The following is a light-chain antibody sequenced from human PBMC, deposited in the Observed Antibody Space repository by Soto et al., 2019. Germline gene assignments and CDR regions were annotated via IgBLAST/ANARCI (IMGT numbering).Light chain of an antibody. CDR1: QSVSGS. J-gene: IGKJ4*01. CDR2: GAS. CDR3: QQFSSYPLT. Sequence: EIVLTQSPAILSLSPGEKATLSCRASQSVSGSLGWYQQKPGQAPRLIIYGASSRATGIPDRFSGSGPGTDFTLTISRLEPEDFAVYYCQQFSSYPLTFGGGTKVDIK. V-gene: IGKV3-20*01.